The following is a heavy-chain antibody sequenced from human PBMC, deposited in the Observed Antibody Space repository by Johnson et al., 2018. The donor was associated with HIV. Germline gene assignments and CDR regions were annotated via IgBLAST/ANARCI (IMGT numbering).Heavy chain of an antibody. J-gene: IGHJ3*02. CDR1: GFTFSSYG. CDR3: AKSKLPDLVLDI. V-gene: IGHV3-33*06. D-gene: IGHD4-23*01. Sequence: QMQLVESGGGVVQPGRSLRLSCAASGFTFSSYGMHWVRQAPGKGLEWVAVIWYDGSNKYYADSVKGRFTISRDNSKNTLYLQMNSLRGEDTAVYYCAKSKLPDLVLDIWGQGTVVTVSS. CDR2: IWYDGSNK.